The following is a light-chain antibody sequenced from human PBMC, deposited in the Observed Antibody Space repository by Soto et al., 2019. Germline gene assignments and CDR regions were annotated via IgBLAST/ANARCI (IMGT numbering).Light chain of an antibody. Sequence: QPVLTQPLSVSGAPGQRVTISCTGSSSNIGAGYDVQWYQQLPGTAPKFLIYGNSNRPSGVPDRFSGSKSGTSASLAITGLQTEDEADYYCQSYDSSLSGYVFGTGTKLTVL. CDR2: GNS. J-gene: IGLJ1*01. V-gene: IGLV1-40*01. CDR3: QSYDSSLSGYV. CDR1: SSNIGAGYD.